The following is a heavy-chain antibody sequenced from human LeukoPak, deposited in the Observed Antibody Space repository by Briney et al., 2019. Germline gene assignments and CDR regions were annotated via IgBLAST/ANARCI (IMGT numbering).Heavy chain of an antibody. CDR2: ISGSGGST. Sequence: GGSLRLSCAASGFTVSSNYMSWVRQAPGKGLEWVSAISGSGGSTYYADSVKGRFTISRDNSKNTLYLRMNSLRAEDTAVYYCAKGGGLGYCSSTSCYRLNYFDYWGQGTLVTVSS. CDR3: AKGGGLGYCSSTSCYRLNYFDY. D-gene: IGHD2-2*02. J-gene: IGHJ4*02. CDR1: GFTVSSNY. V-gene: IGHV3-23*01.